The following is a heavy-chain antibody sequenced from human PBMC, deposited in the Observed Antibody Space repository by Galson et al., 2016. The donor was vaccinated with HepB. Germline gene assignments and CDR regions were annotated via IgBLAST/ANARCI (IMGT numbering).Heavy chain of an antibody. D-gene: IGHD5-12*01. V-gene: IGHV3-30-3*01. Sequence: GLEWVAVISYDGSTKYYADSVTGRFTISRDNSKNTLYLQMNSLRAEDTAVYYCAILGGSVDYWGQGTLVTVSS. CDR2: ISYDGSTK. CDR3: AILGGSVDY. J-gene: IGHJ4*02.